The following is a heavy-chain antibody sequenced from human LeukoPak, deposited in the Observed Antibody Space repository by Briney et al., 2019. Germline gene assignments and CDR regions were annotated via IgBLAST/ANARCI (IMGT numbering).Heavy chain of an antibody. CDR3: AEGVAAAGREYGMDV. Sequence: PSETLSLTCTVSGGSISSSSYYWSWIRQPPGRGLEWIGEINHSGSTNYNPSLKSRVTISVDTSKNQFSLKLSSVTAADTAVYYCAEGVAAAGREYGMDVWGQGTTVTVSS. CDR2: INHSGST. J-gene: IGHJ6*02. CDR1: GGSISSSSYY. V-gene: IGHV4-39*07. D-gene: IGHD6-13*01.